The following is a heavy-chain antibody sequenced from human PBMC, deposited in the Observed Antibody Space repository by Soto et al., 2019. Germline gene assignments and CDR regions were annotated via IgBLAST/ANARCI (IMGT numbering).Heavy chain of an antibody. CDR1: GYTFTSYA. Sequence: ASVKVSCKASGYTFTSYAMHWVRQAPGQRLEWMGWINAGNGNTKYSQKFQGRVTITRDISASTAYMELSSLRSEDTAVYYCARMGLWFGKQPDDYWGQGTLVTVSS. CDR2: INAGNGNT. J-gene: IGHJ4*02. D-gene: IGHD3-10*01. CDR3: ARMGLWFGKQPDDY. V-gene: IGHV1-3*01.